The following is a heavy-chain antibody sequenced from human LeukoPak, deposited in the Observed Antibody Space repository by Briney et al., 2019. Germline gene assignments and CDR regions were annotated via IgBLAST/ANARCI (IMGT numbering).Heavy chain of an antibody. V-gene: IGHV4-59*01. Sequence: SETLSLTCTVSGASISIYYWSWIRQPPGKGLEWIGFIYYSGTTDYNPSLKSRVTILVDTSKNQFSLKLSSVTAADTAVYYCTREVMVYTTPLNYYYLDVGGKGTTVTVSS. CDR3: TREVMVYTTPLNYYYLDV. CDR2: IYYSGTT. J-gene: IGHJ6*03. CDR1: GASISIYY. D-gene: IGHD2-8*01.